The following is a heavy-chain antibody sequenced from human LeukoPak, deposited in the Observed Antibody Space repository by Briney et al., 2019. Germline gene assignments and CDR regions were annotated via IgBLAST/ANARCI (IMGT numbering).Heavy chain of an antibody. CDR3: AKVDSGSWGLFDY. CDR1: GFTFSNYG. J-gene: IGHJ4*02. CDR2: IRNDGSIK. Sequence: PGGSLRLSCAASGFTFSNYGMHWVRQAPGKGLEWVAFIRNDGSIKYYADSVKGRFTISRDNSKNTLYLQMISLRAEDTAVYYCAKVDSGSWGLFDYWGQGTLVTVSS. V-gene: IGHV3-30*02. D-gene: IGHD6-13*01.